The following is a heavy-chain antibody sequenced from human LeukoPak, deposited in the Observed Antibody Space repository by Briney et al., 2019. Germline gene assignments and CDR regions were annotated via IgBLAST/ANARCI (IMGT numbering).Heavy chain of an antibody. D-gene: IGHD3-9*01. CDR1: GYSFTSYW. V-gene: IGHV5-51*01. CDR3: ARQHDILTGRNHIDY. J-gene: IGHJ4*02. CDR2: IYPGDSDT. Sequence: GESLKISCKGSGYSFTSYWIGWVRQMPGKGLEWMGIIYPGDSDTRYSPSFQGQVTISAGKSISTAYLQWSSLKASDTAMYYCARQHDILTGRNHIDYWGQGTLVTVSS.